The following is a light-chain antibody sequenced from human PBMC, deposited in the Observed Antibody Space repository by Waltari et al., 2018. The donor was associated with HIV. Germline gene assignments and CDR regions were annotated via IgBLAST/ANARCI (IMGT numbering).Light chain of an antibody. CDR3: QQYNSWPRT. CDR1: QCVSNC. CDR2: GSS. Sequence: EIVMTQSPPPLSVSPGGRATLSYSACQCVSNCLVWYQQRPGQAPRLLIYGSSTRATGIPGRFSGSGSGTEFTLTINSLQSEDFAVFYCQQYNSWPRTFGQGTKVEVK. V-gene: IGKV3-15*01. J-gene: IGKJ1*01.